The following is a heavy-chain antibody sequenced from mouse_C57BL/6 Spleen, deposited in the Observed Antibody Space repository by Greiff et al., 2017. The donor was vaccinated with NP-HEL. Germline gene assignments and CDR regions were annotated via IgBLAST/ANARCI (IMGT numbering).Heavy chain of an antibody. CDR2: ISSGSSTI. Sequence: EVKLVESGGGLVKPGGSLKLSCAASGFTFSDYGMHWVRQAPEKGLEWVAYISSGSSTIYYADTVKGRFTISRDNAKNTLFLQMTSLRSEDRAMYYVASYDYDSFFAYWGQGTLVTVSA. D-gene: IGHD2-4*01. CDR1: GFTFSDYG. CDR3: ASYDYDSFFAY. J-gene: IGHJ3*01. V-gene: IGHV5-17*01.